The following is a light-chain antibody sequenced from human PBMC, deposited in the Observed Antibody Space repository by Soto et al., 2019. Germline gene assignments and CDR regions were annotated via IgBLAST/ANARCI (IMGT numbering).Light chain of an antibody. V-gene: IGKV3-20*01. CDR3: QQYDSSPQR. CDR1: QSVSSSY. Sequence: EIVLTQSPGTLSLSPGERATLSCGASQSVSSSYLAWYQQKPGQAPRLLIYGASSRATGIPDRFSGSGSGADFTLTISRLEPEDFAVYYCQQYDSSPQRFGQGTKVELK. J-gene: IGKJ1*01. CDR2: GAS.